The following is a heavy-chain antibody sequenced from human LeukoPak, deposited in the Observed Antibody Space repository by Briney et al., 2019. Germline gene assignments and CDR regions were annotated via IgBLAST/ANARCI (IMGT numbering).Heavy chain of an antibody. J-gene: IGHJ4*02. CDR1: GFTFKNAW. V-gene: IGHV3-15*01. D-gene: IGHD5-24*01. Sequence: GGSLRLSCAASGFTFKNAWMSWVRQAPGKGLEWVGRVKTKTDGETIDYAAPVKGRFTMSRDNSKNTLYLQMNSLKTEDTAVYYGTTVERWLLNSSPCWGQGTLVTVSS. CDR2: VKTKTDGETI. CDR3: TTVERWLLNSSPC.